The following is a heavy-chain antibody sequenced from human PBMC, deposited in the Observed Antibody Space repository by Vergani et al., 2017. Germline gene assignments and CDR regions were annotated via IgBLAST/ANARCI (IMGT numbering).Heavy chain of an antibody. V-gene: IGHV3-23*01. CDR1: GFTFNIYA. CDR3: AKVDILGAFDI. CDR2: ISGSGGNT. Sequence: EVQLLESGGGLVQPGGSLRLSCAASGFTFNIYAMSWVRQAPGKGLEWVSAISGSGGNTYYADSVKGRFTISRDNAKNSLYLQMNSLKTEDTALYYCAKVDILGAFDIWGQGTMVTVSS. J-gene: IGHJ3*02. D-gene: IGHD2-15*01.